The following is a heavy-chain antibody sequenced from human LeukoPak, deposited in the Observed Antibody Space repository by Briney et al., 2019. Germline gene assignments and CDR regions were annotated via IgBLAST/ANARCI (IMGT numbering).Heavy chain of an antibody. CDR3: ARDSPVSAGPFDP. Sequence: PGGSLRLSCGASGFSFSDYAMHWVRQAPAKGLEWVAVISYDGNNKHYADSVKGRFTISRDNSKNTLYLQMNSLRAEDTAVYYCARDSPVSAGPFDPWGQGTLVTVSS. CDR2: ISYDGNNK. J-gene: IGHJ5*02. D-gene: IGHD4-11*01. V-gene: IGHV3-30-3*01. CDR1: GFSFSDYA.